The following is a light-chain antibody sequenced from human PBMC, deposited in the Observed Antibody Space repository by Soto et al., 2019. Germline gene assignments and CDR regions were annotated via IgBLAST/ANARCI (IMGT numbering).Light chain of an antibody. V-gene: IGKV1-9*01. Sequence: DIQLTQSPSFLSASVGDRVTITCRASQGINSYLAWYQQKPGKAPKLLIYATSTLQSGVPSRFSGSGSGTEFTLTISSLQPVDFATYYCQQLNSYPITFGQGTRLEIK. J-gene: IGKJ5*01. CDR2: ATS. CDR1: QGINSY. CDR3: QQLNSYPIT.